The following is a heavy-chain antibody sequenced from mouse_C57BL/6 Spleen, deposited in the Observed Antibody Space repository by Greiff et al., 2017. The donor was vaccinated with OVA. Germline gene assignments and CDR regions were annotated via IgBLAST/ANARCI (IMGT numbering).Heavy chain of an antibody. Sequence: QVQLQQPGAELVKPGASVKLSCKASGYTFTSYWMHWVKQRPGQGLEWIGMIHPTSGSTNYNEKFKSKATLTVDKSSSTAYMQLSSLTSEDSAVYYCATTTVAYFDYWGQGTTLTVSS. V-gene: IGHV1-64*01. CDR1: GYTFTSYW. J-gene: IGHJ2*01. D-gene: IGHD1-1*01. CDR2: IHPTSGST. CDR3: ATTTVAYFDY.